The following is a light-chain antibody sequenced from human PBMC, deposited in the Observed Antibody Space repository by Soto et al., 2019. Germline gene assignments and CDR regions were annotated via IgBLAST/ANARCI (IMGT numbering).Light chain of an antibody. CDR3: QQYNSYSRT. Sequence: DIQMTQSPSTLSASVGDRVPITCRASQSVSSWLAWYQQKPGKAPKLLIYKASSLESGVPSRFSGSGSGTEFTLTISSLQPDDFATYYCQQYNSYSRTFGQGTKVDIK. J-gene: IGKJ1*01. CDR1: QSVSSW. V-gene: IGKV1-5*03. CDR2: KAS.